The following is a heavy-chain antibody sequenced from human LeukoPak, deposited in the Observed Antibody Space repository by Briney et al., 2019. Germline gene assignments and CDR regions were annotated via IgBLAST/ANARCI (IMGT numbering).Heavy chain of an antibody. D-gene: IGHD3-22*01. V-gene: IGHV3-30-3*01. Sequence: PGGSLRLSCAASGFTFSSYAMHWVRQAPGKGLEWVAVISYDGSNKYYADSVKGRFTISRDNSKNTLYLQMNSLRAEDTAVYYCARDAVYYDSSGNNWFDPWGQGTLVTVSS. CDR3: ARDAVYYDSSGNNWFDP. CDR1: GFTFSSYA. CDR2: ISYDGSNK. J-gene: IGHJ5*02.